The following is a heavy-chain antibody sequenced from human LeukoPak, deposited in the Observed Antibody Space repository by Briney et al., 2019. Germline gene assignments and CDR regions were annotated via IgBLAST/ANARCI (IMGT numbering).Heavy chain of an antibody. Sequence: KASETLSLTCTVSGGSISSSSYYWGWIRQPPGKGLEWIGSIYYSGSTYYNPSLKSRVTISVDTSKNQLSLKLSSVTAADTAVYYCARVRTPYYYDSSGYYYPNYFDYWGQGTLVTVSS. J-gene: IGHJ4*02. CDR3: ARVRTPYYYDSSGYYYPNYFDY. CDR1: GGSISSSSYY. V-gene: IGHV4-39*07. D-gene: IGHD3-22*01. CDR2: IYYSGST.